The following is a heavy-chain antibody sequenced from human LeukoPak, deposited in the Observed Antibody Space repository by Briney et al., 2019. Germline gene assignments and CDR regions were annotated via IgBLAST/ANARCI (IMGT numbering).Heavy chain of an antibody. Sequence: SETLSLTCAVSGGSISGGGYSWSWIRQPPGKGLEWIGYIYHSGSTYYNPSLKSRVTISVDRSKNQFSLKLSSVTAADTAVYYCARDRGYSLDYWGQGTLVTVSS. CDR1: GGSISGGGYS. J-gene: IGHJ4*02. V-gene: IGHV4-30-2*01. CDR2: IYHSGST. D-gene: IGHD5-18*01. CDR3: ARDRGYSLDY.